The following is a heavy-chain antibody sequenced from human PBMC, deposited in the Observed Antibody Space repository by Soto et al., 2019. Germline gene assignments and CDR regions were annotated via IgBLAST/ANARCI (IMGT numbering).Heavy chain of an antibody. CDR3: ARLYSSSWYGWFDP. D-gene: IGHD6-13*01. CDR1: GYTFTSYG. CDR2: ISAYNGNT. J-gene: IGHJ5*02. V-gene: IGHV1-18*01. Sequence: ASVKVSCKASGYTFTSYGISWVRQAPGQGLEWMGWISAYNGNTNYAQKLQGRVTMTTDTSTSTAYMELRSLRSDDTAVYYCARLYSSSWYGWFDPWGQGTLVTVSS.